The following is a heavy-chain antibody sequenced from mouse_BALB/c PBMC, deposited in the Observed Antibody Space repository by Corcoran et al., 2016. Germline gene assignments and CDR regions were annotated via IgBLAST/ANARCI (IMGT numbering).Heavy chain of an antibody. V-gene: IGHV1-18*01. J-gene: IGHJ3*01. CDR1: GYSFTDYI. Sequence: EIQLQQTGPELVKPGASVKISCKASGYSFTDYIMLWVKQSHGKSLEWIGNINPNNGGTIYNQKFKGKATLTVDKSSSTAYMELRSLTSEDTAVYYCARFAYWGQGTLVTVSA. CDR3: ARFAY. CDR2: INPNNGGT.